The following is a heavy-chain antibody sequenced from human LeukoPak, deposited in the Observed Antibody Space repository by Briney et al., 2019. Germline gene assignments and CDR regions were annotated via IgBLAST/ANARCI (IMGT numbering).Heavy chain of an antibody. CDR1: GFTFSTYS. CDR2: ISYSSSFI. D-gene: IGHD3-22*01. CDR3: ARSIVVADTTRAFDY. Sequence: PGGSLRLSCAASGFTFSTYSMNWVRQAPGKGLEWVSSISYSSSFIYYADSVKGRFTISRDNAKNSLYLQMNSLRAEDTAVYYCARSIVVADTTRAFDYWGRGILVTVSS. J-gene: IGHJ4*02. V-gene: IGHV3-21*01.